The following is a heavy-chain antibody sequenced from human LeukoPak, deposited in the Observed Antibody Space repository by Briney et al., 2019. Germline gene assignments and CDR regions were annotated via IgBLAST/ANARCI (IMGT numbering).Heavy chain of an antibody. V-gene: IGHV1-2*02. CDR2: INPNSGGT. CDR1: GYTFTDYY. D-gene: IGHD5-18*01. J-gene: IGHJ4*02. CDR3: ARGTSMKTYYFDY. Sequence: ASVKVSCKASGYTFTDYYMHWVRQAPGQGLEWMGWINPNSGGTNYAQKFQGRVTMTRDTSISTAYMELSRLRSDDTAVYYCARGTSMKTYYFDYWGQGTLVTVSS.